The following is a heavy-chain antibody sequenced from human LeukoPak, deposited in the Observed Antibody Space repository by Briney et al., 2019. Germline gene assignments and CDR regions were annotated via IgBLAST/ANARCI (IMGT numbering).Heavy chain of an antibody. CDR2: INPNSGGT. J-gene: IGHJ4*02. D-gene: IGHD3-22*01. Sequence: ASVKVSCKASGYTFTGYYMHWVRQAPGQGLEWMGRINPNSGGTNYAQKFQGRVTMTRDTSISTAYMELSRLRSDDTAVYYCARGTPYDSSGYYPDYWGQGTLVTVSP. V-gene: IGHV1-2*06. CDR3: ARGTPYDSSGYYPDY. CDR1: GYTFTGYY.